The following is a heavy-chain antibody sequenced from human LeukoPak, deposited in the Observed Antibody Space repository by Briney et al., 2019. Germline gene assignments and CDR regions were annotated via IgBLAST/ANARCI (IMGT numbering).Heavy chain of an antibody. CDR2: ISAYNGNT. Sequence: ASVKVSCMASVYTFTSYGISWVRQAPGQGLEWMGWISAYNGNTNYAQKLQGRVTMTTDTSTSTAYMELRSLRSDDTAVYYCARVPPIADTAMVYYYYYGMDVWGQGTTVTVSS. V-gene: IGHV1-18*01. J-gene: IGHJ6*02. CDR1: VYTFTSYG. D-gene: IGHD5-18*01. CDR3: ARVPPIADTAMVYYYYYGMDV.